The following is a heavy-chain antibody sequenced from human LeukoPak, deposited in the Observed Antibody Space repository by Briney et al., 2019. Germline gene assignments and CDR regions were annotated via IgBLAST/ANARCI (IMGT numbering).Heavy chain of an antibody. J-gene: IGHJ6*02. CDR1: GYTFTSYG. V-gene: IGHV1-69*04. Sequence: SVKVSCKASGYTFTSYGISWVRQAPGQGLEWMGRIIPILGIANYAQKFQGRVTITADKSTSTAYMELSSLRSEDTAVYYCASAPSQWLVQDYYYYGMDVWGQGTTVTVSS. CDR2: IIPILGIA. D-gene: IGHD6-19*01. CDR3: ASAPSQWLVQDYYYYGMDV.